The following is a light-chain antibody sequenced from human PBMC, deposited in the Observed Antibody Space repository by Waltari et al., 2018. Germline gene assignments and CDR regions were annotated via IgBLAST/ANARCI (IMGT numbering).Light chain of an antibody. CDR3: QHSEA. V-gene: IGKV1-33*01. CDR2: DAA. CDR1: QDVINY. J-gene: IGKJ1*01. Sequence: DMQMTQSSASLSASLGDRVTITCQPSQDVINYINWYQQKPGKAPQLLIYDAATLKTGVPSRFSGRQSGTYFTLTISGLQPEDVGTYYCQHSEAFGQGTTVE.